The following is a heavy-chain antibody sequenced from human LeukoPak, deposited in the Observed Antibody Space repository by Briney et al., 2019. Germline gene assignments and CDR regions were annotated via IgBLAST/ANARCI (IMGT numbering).Heavy chain of an antibody. V-gene: IGHV3-23*01. D-gene: IGHD3-9*01. CDR2: ISGRGGGT. Sequence: GGSLRLSCAASGFTFSDYGMSWVRQAPGTGLEWVSTISGRGGGTYSADSVQGRFTISRDNSKNTVYLQMNSLRAEDTAVYYCAKQGRDWLRDYYYYMDVWGKGTTVTISS. CDR1: GFTFSDYG. J-gene: IGHJ6*03. CDR3: AKQGRDWLRDYYYYMDV.